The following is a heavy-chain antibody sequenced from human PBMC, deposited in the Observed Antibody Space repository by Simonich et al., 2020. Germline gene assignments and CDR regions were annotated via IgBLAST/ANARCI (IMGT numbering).Heavy chain of an antibody. J-gene: IGHJ6*03. D-gene: IGHD7-27*01. CDR1: GFTFSSYW. CDR3: ARDGLGTAYYYYMDV. CDR2: IKQDGSEK. V-gene: IGHV3-7*01. Sequence: EVQLVESGGGLVQPGGSLRLSCAASGFTFSSYWMSGVRQAPGKGLEGVANIKQDGSEKYDVESVKGRFAISRDNAKNSLYLQMNSLRAEDTAVYYCARDGLGTAYYYYMDVWGKGTTVTVSS.